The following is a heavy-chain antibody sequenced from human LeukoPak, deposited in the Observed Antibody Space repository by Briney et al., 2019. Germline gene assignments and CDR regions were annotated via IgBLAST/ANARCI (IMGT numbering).Heavy chain of an antibody. D-gene: IGHD3-3*02. CDR3: ARIAFREAFDI. Sequence: ASVKVSCKASGYTFTSYDINWVRQATGQGLEWTGWMNPNSGNTVYAQKFQGRVTMTRNTSISTAYMELSSLRSEDTAVYYCARIAFREAFDIWGQGTMVTVSS. V-gene: IGHV1-8*01. CDR2: MNPNSGNT. CDR1: GYTFTSYD. J-gene: IGHJ3*02.